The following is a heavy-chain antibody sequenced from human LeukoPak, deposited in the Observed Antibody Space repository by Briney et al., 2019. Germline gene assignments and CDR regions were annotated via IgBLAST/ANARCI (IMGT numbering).Heavy chain of an antibody. CDR1: GFTFSNFW. V-gene: IGHV3-7*01. CDR2: IKEDGSEK. Sequence: GSLRLSCAVSGFTFSNFWMSWVRQAPGKGLEWVANIKEDGSEKYYVDSVKGRFTISRDNGKNSLYLQMNSLRAEDTALYHCARVMADYGGKGNDAFDIWGQGTMVTVSS. D-gene: IGHD4-23*01. CDR3: ARVMADYGGKGNDAFDI. J-gene: IGHJ3*02.